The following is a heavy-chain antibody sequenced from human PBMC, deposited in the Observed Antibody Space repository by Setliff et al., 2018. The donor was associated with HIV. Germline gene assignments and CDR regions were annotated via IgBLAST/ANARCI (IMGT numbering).Heavy chain of an antibody. J-gene: IGHJ6*03. D-gene: IGHD3-10*01. CDR1: GDSISSGNYY. CDR2: INHSGST. Sequence: SETLSLTCTVSGDSISSGNYYWSWIRQPPGKGLEWIGEINHSGSTNYNPSLKSRVAISVDTSKNQFSLKLSSVTAADTAVYYCARPGRASYYYYMDVWGKGTTVTVSS. V-gene: IGHV4-39*07. CDR3: ARPGRASYYYYMDV.